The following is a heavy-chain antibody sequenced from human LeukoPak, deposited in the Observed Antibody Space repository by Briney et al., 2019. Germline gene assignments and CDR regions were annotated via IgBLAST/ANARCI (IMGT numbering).Heavy chain of an antibody. CDR3: AKGNSGSYSQDWFDP. J-gene: IGHJ5*02. CDR1: GFTLDDYA. V-gene: IGHV3-9*03. D-gene: IGHD1-26*01. CDR2: ICWNCGKI. Sequence: LGGSLSLSCAASGFTLDDYAMLWVRQAPGKGVEWVSGICWNCGKILYAHCVKGRFPISRDNANNSLYLQMNSLRADDMALYYCAKGNSGSYSQDWFDPWGQGTLVTVSA.